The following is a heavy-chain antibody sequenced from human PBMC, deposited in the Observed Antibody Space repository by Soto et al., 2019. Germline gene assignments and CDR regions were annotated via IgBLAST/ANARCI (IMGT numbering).Heavy chain of an antibody. CDR2: IYYSGST. V-gene: IGHV4-59*01. CDR1: GGSISSYY. Sequence: SWETLSLTCTVSGGSISSYYWSWIRQPPGKGLEWIGYIYYSGSTNYNPSLKSRVTISVDTSKNQFSLKLSSVTAADTAVYYCARGLYYDFWSGYYTGAPYNWFDPWGQGTLVTVSS. CDR3: ARGLYYDFWSGYYTGAPYNWFDP. D-gene: IGHD3-3*01. J-gene: IGHJ5*02.